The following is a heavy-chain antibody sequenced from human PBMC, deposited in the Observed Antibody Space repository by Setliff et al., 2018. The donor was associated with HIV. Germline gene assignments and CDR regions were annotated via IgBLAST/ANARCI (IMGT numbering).Heavy chain of an antibody. J-gene: IGHJ3*02. Sequence: EASVKVSCKASGGTSSTHAMNWVRQAPGQGLEWMGQIISILDITTYAQQLQGRVTITADESASTFYMELSSLRSADTAVYYCAGPRGDEAFDIWGQGTKVTVS. CDR1: GGTSSTHA. CDR3: AGPRGDEAFDI. D-gene: IGHD3-10*01. CDR2: IISILDIT. V-gene: IGHV1-69*10.